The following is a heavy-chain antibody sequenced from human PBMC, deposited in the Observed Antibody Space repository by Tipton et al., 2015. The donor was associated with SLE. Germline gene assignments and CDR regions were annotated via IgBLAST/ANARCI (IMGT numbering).Heavy chain of an antibody. CDR3: ARALGDYGYYYGMDV. CDR1: GFTFNDYY. CDR2: ISSGGDTI. D-gene: IGHD4-17*01. V-gene: IGHV3-11*01. Sequence: SLRLSCAASGFTFNDYYMTWIRQAPGKGLEWLSYISSGGDTIYYADSVKGRFTMSRDNGKNSLYLQMNSLRAEDTAVYYCARALGDYGYYYGMDVWGQGTTVTVSS. J-gene: IGHJ6*02.